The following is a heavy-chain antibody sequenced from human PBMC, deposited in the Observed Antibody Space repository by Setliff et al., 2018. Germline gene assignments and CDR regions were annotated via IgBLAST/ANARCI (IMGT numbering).Heavy chain of an antibody. J-gene: IGHJ3*02. CDR2: ISSSSSTI. V-gene: IGHV3-48*04. CDR3: ARDGLYNSSWYGAFDI. CDR1: GFTFSSYS. D-gene: IGHD6-13*01. Sequence: GGSLRLSCAASGFTFSSYSMNWVRQAPGKGLEWVSYISSSSSTIYYADSVKGRFTISRDNAKNSLYLQMNSLRAEDTAVYYCARDGLYNSSWYGAFDIWGQGTMVTVSS.